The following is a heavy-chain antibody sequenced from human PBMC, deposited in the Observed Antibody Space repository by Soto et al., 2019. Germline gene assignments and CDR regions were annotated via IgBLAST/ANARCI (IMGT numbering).Heavy chain of an antibody. CDR2: IIPIFGTA. J-gene: IGHJ3*02. V-gene: IGHV1-69*05. Sequence: SVKVSCKASGGTFSSYAISWVRQAPGQGLEWMGGIIPIFGTANYAQKFQGRVTITRDTSTSTAYMELSSLRSEDTAVYYCAREGHITSIDAFDIWGHGTMVTVPS. CDR3: AREGHITSIDAFDI. D-gene: IGHD1-20*01. CDR1: GGTFSSYA.